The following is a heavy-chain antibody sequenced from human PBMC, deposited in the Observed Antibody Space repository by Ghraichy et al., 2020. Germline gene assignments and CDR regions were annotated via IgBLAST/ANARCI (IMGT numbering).Heavy chain of an antibody. CDR1: GGSISSSSYY. V-gene: IGHV4-39*01. J-gene: IGHJ4*02. Sequence: SETPSLTCTVSGGSISSSSYYWGWIRRPPGKGLEWIGSIYYSGSTYYNPSLKSRVTISVDTSKNQFSLKLSSVTAADTAVYYCARTMMYYDILTGYSPVFLDYWGQGTLVTVSS. D-gene: IGHD3-9*01. CDR2: IYYSGST. CDR3: ARTMMYYDILTGYSPVFLDY.